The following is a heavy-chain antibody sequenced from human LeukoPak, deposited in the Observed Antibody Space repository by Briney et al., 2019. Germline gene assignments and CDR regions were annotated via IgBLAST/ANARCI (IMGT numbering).Heavy chain of an antibody. Sequence: PGGSLRLSCAASGFTLNSYWMSWVRQAPGKGPEWVANIERDGSEKNYVDSVKGRFTISRDNAKNSLYLQMNSLRAEDTAVYYCARDYDNWNGGGVFDYWGQGTLVTVSS. CDR3: ARDYDNWNGGGVFDY. D-gene: IGHD1-1*01. J-gene: IGHJ4*02. CDR2: IERDGSEK. CDR1: GFTLNSYW. V-gene: IGHV3-7*01.